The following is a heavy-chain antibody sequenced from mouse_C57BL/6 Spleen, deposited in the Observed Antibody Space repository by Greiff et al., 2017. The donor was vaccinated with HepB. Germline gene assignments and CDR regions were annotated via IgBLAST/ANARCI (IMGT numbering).Heavy chain of an antibody. Sequence: EVKLVESGEGLVKPGGSLKLSCAASGFTFSSYAMSWVRQTPEKRLEWVAYISSGGDYIYYADTVKGRFTISRDNARNTLYLQMSSLKSEDTAMYYCTRSITTVVAYYAMDYWGQGTSVTVSS. J-gene: IGHJ4*01. CDR2: ISSGGDYI. D-gene: IGHD1-1*01. CDR1: GFTFSSYA. CDR3: TRSITTVVAYYAMDY. V-gene: IGHV5-9-1*02.